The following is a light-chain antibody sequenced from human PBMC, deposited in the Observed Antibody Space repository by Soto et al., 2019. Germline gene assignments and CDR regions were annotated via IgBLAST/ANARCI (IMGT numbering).Light chain of an antibody. CDR2: GAS. CDR1: QSVNNN. Sequence: EIVMTQSPATLSVSPGKRATLSCRASQSVNNNLAWYQQKPGQAPSLLIYGASTRATGIPARFSGSGSGTEFTLTISSLQSEDFAVYYCQQYSNWPYTFGQGTKLEIK. CDR3: QQYSNWPYT. V-gene: IGKV3-15*01. J-gene: IGKJ2*01.